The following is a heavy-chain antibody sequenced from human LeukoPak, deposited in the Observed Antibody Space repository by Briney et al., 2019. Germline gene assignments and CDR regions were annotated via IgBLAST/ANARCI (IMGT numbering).Heavy chain of an antibody. CDR2: IYHTGSS. V-gene: IGHV4-61*01. CDR1: GGSISSGSYY. Sequence: SETLSLTCTVSGGSISSGSYYWSWIRQPPGKGLEWIGFIYHTGSSNYNPSLKSRVTISVDTSKNQVSLNLRSVTAADTAVYYCARLNRDTSGYYHVYFGYWGQGTLVSVSS. CDR3: ARLNRDTSGYYHVYFGY. J-gene: IGHJ4*02. D-gene: IGHD3-22*01.